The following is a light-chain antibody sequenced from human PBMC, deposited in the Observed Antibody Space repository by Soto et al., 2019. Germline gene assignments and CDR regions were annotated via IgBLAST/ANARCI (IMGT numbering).Light chain of an antibody. CDR3: QQYDYYPWT. CDR2: DAS. J-gene: IGKJ1*01. CDR1: QTISGW. Sequence: DIRMTQSPDTLSASVGDRVTITCRASQTISGWLAWYQQKPGKAPQLLIYDASVLYRGVPSRFSGRGSGTLYTLTISRLRPDDFATYYGQQYDYYPWTFGQGTKVEVK. V-gene: IGKV1-5*01.